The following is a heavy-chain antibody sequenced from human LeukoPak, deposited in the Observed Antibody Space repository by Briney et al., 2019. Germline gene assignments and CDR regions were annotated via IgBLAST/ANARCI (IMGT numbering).Heavy chain of an antibody. CDR1: GGSFSGYY. J-gene: IGHJ5*02. CDR3: ARRIAWFDP. CDR2: INHSGST. V-gene: IGHV4-34*01. Sequence: ASETLSLTCAVYGGSFSGYYWSWIRQPPGKGLEWIGEINHSGSTNYNPSLKSRVTISVDTSKNQFSLKLSSVTAADTAVYYCARRIAWFDPWGQGTLVTVSS. D-gene: IGHD2-21*01.